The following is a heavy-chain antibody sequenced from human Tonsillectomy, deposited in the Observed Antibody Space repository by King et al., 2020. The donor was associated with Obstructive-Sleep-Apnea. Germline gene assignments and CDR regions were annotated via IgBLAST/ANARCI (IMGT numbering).Heavy chain of an antibody. CDR1: GFSFSYYT. D-gene: IGHD3-22*01. CDR2: VSYDGSNK. V-gene: IGHV3-30-3*01. J-gene: IGHJ4*02. CDR3: ARGDHDDSSDSRGTFDY. Sequence: VQLVESGGGVVQPGRSLRLSCAASGFSFSYYTMHWVRQAPGKGLEWVAVVSYDGSNKYYADSVKGRFTISRDNSKDTQFLEMNSLRVEDTAVSYCARGDHDDSSDSRGTFDYWGQGTLVTVSS.